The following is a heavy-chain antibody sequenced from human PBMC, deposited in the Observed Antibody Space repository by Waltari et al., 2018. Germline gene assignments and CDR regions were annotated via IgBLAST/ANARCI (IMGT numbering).Heavy chain of an antibody. CDR3: ARGLHRTAWIVDY. D-gene: IGHD1-1*01. J-gene: IGHJ4*02. Sequence: YGIHWVRQAPGQRLEWMGWINTDNGDTQFSPKFQIRVTFTRDTFASTVYMELSSLTSEDTAVYYCARGLHRTAWIVDYWGQGTLVTVSS. CDR1: YG. V-gene: IGHV1-3*04. CDR2: INTDNGDT.